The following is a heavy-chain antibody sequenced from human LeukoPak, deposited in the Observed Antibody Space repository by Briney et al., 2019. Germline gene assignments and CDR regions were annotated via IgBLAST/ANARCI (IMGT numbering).Heavy chain of an antibody. D-gene: IGHD4-17*01. Sequence: SGGSLRLSCAASGFTFSSHGMNWVRQAPGMGLEWVSSIGSSGDITYYADSVKGRFTISRDNSKNTLYLQMNSLRAEDTAVYYCARDIDNGDYVVYWGQGTLVTVSS. CDR1: GFTFSSHG. CDR2: IGSSGDIT. CDR3: ARDIDNGDYVVY. V-gene: IGHV3-23*01. J-gene: IGHJ4*02.